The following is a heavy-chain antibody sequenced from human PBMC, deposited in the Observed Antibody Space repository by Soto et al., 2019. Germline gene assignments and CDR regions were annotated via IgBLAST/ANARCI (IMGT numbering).Heavy chain of an antibody. CDR2: IWYDGSNK. Sequence: GGSLRLSCAASGFTFSSYGMHWVRQAPGKGLEWVAVIWYDGSNKYYADSVKGRFTISRDNSKNTLYLQMNSLRAEDTAVYYCAREINWNDAFLDYWGQGTLVTVSS. V-gene: IGHV3-33*01. J-gene: IGHJ4*02. CDR3: AREINWNDAFLDY. CDR1: GFTFSSYG. D-gene: IGHD1-1*01.